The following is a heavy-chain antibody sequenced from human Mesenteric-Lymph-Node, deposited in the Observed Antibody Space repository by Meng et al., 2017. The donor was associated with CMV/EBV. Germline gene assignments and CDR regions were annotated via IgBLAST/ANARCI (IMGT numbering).Heavy chain of an antibody. CDR1: GLSVSNNY. CDR2: INWNGGST. CDR3: ARAGYCSGGSCLPDY. D-gene: IGHD2-15*01. Sequence: GGSLRLSCAASGLSVSNNYMTWVRQAPGKGLEWVSGINWNGGSTGYADSVKGRFTISRDNAKNSLYLQMNSLRAEDTALYHCARAGYCSGGSCLPDYWGQGTLVTVSS. J-gene: IGHJ4*02. V-gene: IGHV3-20*01.